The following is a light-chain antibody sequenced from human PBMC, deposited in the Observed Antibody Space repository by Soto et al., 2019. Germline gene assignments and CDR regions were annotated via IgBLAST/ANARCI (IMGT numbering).Light chain of an antibody. J-gene: IGLJ1*01. V-gene: IGLV2-14*01. CDR3: SSYTGSSTYL. CDR2: EVS. CDR1: SSDVGGYNY. Sequence: QSALTQPASVSGSPGQSITISCPGTSSDVGGYNYVSWYQQHPGKAPKLMIYEVSYRPSGVSSRFSGSKSGNTASLTISGLQAEDEADYYRSSYTGSSTYLFGTGTKVTVL.